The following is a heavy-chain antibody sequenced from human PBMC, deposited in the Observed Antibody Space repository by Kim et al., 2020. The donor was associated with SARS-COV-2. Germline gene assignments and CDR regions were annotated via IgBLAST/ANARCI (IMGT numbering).Heavy chain of an antibody. V-gene: IGHV3-7*01. Sequence: GGSLRLSCAASGFTFSSYWMSWVRQAPGKGLEWVANIKQDGSEKYYVDSVKGRFTISRDNAKNSLYLQMNSLRAEDTAVYYCAREGYSSSSHYYFDYWGQGTLVTVSS. CDR3: AREGYSSSSHYYFDY. J-gene: IGHJ4*02. D-gene: IGHD6-6*01. CDR2: IKQDGSEK. CDR1: GFTFSSYW.